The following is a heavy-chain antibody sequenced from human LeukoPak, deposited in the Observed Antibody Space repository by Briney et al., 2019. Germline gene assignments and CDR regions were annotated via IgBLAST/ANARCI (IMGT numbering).Heavy chain of an antibody. Sequence: GGSLRLSCAASGFTFNSSSMNWVRQAPGKGLEWVSSISGSSVYINYIDSVKGRFTVSRDNAKNSLYLQMNSLRAEDTAVYYCAKDSSGSSWYWFDPWGQGTLVTVSS. CDR2: ISGSSVYI. CDR1: GFTFNSSS. D-gene: IGHD6-13*01. V-gene: IGHV3-21*01. CDR3: AKDSSGSSWYWFDP. J-gene: IGHJ5*02.